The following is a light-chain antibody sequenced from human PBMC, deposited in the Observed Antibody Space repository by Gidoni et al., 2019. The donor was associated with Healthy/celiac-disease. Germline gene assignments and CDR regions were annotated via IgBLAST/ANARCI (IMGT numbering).Light chain of an antibody. CDR3: QQYNSYPVT. CDR2: KAS. J-gene: IGKJ2*01. V-gene: IGKV1-5*03. Sequence: DIQMTQSPSTLSACVGDRVTITCRASQSISSWLAWYQQKPGKAPKLLIYKASSLESGVPSRFSGSGSGTEFTLTISSLQPDDFATYYCQQYNSYPVTFGQXTKLEIK. CDR1: QSISSW.